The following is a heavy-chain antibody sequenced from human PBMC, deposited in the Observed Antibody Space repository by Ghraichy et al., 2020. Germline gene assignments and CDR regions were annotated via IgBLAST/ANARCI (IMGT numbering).Heavy chain of an antibody. D-gene: IGHD3-16*01. CDR1: GGSISSYY. Sequence: SETLSLTCTVSGGSISSYYWSWIRQPPGTGLEWIGYIYYSGSTNYNPSLKSRVTISVDTSKNQFSLKLSSVTAADTAVYYCARHMTTSFYYGMDVWGQGTTVSVSS. CDR2: IYYSGST. V-gene: IGHV4-59*01. J-gene: IGHJ6*02. CDR3: ARHMTTSFYYGMDV.